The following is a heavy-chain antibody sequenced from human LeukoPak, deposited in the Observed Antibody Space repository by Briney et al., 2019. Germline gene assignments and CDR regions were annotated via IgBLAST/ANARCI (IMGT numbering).Heavy chain of an antibody. CDR1: GFTFSRYL. V-gene: IGHV3-7*01. CDR3: ARDGGPSFDP. J-gene: IGHJ5*02. CDR2: INQDGSEK. D-gene: IGHD3-16*01. Sequence: GGSLRHSCAASGFTFSRYLMSWVRQAPGKGLEWVANINQDGSEKYYVDSVKGRFTISRDNAKKSVHLQMNSLRFEDTAVYSCARDGGPSFDPWGQGTLVIVSS.